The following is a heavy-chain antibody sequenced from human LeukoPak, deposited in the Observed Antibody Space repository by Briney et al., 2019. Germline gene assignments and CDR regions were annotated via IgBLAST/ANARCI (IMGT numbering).Heavy chain of an antibody. CDR2: ITGSGSST. Sequence: GGSLRLSCAASEFSVGSNYMTWVRQAPGKGLEWVSSITGSGSSTYYADSVKGRFTISRDSSKNTLYLQMNSLRAEDTAVYYCAKDASSSWRWGAFDIWGQGTMVTVSS. D-gene: IGHD6-13*01. CDR1: EFSVGSNY. V-gene: IGHV3-23*01. CDR3: AKDASSSWRWGAFDI. J-gene: IGHJ3*02.